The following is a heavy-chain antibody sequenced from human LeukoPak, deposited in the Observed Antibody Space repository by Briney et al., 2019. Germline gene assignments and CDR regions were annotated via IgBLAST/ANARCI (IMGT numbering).Heavy chain of an antibody. CDR1: LYTLTSYS. CDR3: ARKLSTTFDY. D-gene: IGHD2-2*01. J-gene: IGHJ4*02. CDR2: INPNGGST. V-gene: IGHV1-46*01. Sequence: ASLKVSCKASLYTLTSYSMHWVRQTPGQGLEWMGIINPNGGSTSYAQKFQGRVTMTRDMFTSTVYMELSSLRSEDTTVYDCARKLSTTFDYWGQGTLVTVSS.